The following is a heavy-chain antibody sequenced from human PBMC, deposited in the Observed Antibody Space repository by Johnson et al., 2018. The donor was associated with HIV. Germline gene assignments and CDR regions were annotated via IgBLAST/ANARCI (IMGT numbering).Heavy chain of an antibody. CDR3: ARPPERSYNWNYEVDDAFDM. D-gene: IGHD1-7*01. CDR2: ISYDGRNK. Sequence: QMQLVESGGGVVQTGRSLRLSCAASGFPFSTYAMHWVRQSPGKGLEWVAVISYDGRNKYYADSVKGRFTISRDNAKNSLYLQMNSLRAEETALYYCARPPERSYNWNYEVDDAFDMWGQGTMFTGSS. V-gene: IGHV3-30*04. CDR1: GFPFSTYA. J-gene: IGHJ3*02.